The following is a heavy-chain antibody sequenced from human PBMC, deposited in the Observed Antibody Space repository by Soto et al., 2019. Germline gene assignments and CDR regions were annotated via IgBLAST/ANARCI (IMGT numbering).Heavy chain of an antibody. Sequence: QVYLQESGPGLVKPSGTLSLTCTVSGGSISSRNRWSWVRQSPGKGLEWIGEISHSGTTNYNPSLKSRVTISLVKSNDQFSLNLGSMTAADAAVYFCANTRGLGLMDAWGKGTTVIVSS. J-gene: IGHJ6*03. CDR3: ANTRGLGLMDA. V-gene: IGHV4-4*02. D-gene: IGHD3-10*01. CDR1: GGSISSRNR. CDR2: ISHSGTT.